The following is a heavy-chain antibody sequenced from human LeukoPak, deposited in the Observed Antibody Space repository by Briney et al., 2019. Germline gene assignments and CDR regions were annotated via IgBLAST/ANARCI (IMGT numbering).Heavy chain of an antibody. CDR2: IIPIFGTA. CDR1: GGTFSSYA. J-gene: IGHJ4*02. CDR3: ARSGSYPPRIPFDY. V-gene: IGHV1-69*13. D-gene: IGHD1-26*01. Sequence: ASVKVSCKASGGTFSSYAISWVRQAPGQGLEWMGGIIPIFGTANYAQKFQGRVTITADESANTAYMELSSLRSEDTAVYYCARSGSYPPRIPFDYWGQGTLVTVSS.